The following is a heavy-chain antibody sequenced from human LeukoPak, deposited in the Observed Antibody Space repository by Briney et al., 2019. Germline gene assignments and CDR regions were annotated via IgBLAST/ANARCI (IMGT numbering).Heavy chain of an antibody. J-gene: IGHJ6*02. Sequence: GASVKVSCKASGYTFTSYGISWVRQAPGQGLEWMGWISAYNGNTNYAQKLQGRVTMTTDTSTSTAYMELRSLRSDDTAVYYCARDPRHSGQKNYYYGMDVWGQGTTVTVSS. V-gene: IGHV1-18*01. CDR3: ARDPRHSGQKNYYYGMDV. D-gene: IGHD5-12*01. CDR1: GYTFTSYG. CDR2: ISAYNGNT.